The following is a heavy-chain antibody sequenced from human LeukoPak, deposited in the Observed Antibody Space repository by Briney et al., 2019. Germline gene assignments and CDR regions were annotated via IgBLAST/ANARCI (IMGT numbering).Heavy chain of an antibody. J-gene: IGHJ4*02. V-gene: IGHV4-59*01. CDR1: GGSISSYY. Sequence: KSSETLSLTCTVSGGSISSYYWSWIRQPPGKGLEWIGYIYYSGSTNYNPSLKSRVTISVDTSKNQFSLKLSSVTAADTAVYYCAAAGDFWSGYPFDYWGQGTLVTVSS. CDR3: AAAGDFWSGYPFDY. D-gene: IGHD3-3*01. CDR2: IYYSGST.